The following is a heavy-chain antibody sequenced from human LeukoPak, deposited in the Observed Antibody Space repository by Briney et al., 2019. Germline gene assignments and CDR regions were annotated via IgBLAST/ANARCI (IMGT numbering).Heavy chain of an antibody. V-gene: IGHV1-46*01. CDR2: INPSGGST. Sequence: GASVKVSCKASGYTFTSYYMHWVRQAPGQGLEWRGIINPSGGSTSYAQKFQGGVTMTRDTSISTAYMELSRLRSDDTVVYYCAREVYYDFWSGYFYRPEKHFDYWGQGTLVTVSS. CDR3: AREVYYDFWSGYFYRPEKHFDY. J-gene: IGHJ4*02. CDR1: GYTFTSYY. D-gene: IGHD3-3*01.